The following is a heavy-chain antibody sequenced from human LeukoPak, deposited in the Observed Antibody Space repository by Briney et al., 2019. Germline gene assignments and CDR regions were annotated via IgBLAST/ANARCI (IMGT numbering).Heavy chain of an antibody. Sequence: GGSLRLSCAASGFTFSSYSMHWVRQAPGKGLEWVSSISSSGTYIYYADSVKGRFTISRDNAENLLYLQMHSLRAEDTAVYYCARGAGYSSSVDYWGQGTLVTVSS. D-gene: IGHD6-19*01. V-gene: IGHV3-21*01. CDR1: GFTFSSYS. CDR3: ARGAGYSSSVDY. J-gene: IGHJ4*02. CDR2: ISSSGTYI.